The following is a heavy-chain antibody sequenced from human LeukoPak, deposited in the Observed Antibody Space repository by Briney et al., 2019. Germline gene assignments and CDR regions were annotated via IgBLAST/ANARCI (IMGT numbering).Heavy chain of an antibody. CDR1: GFTFSSYA. V-gene: IGHV3-30*04. Sequence: GGSLRLSCAASGFTFSSYAMHWVRQAPGKGLEWVAVISYDGSNKYYADSVKGRFTISRDNSKNTLYLQVNSLRAEDTAVYYCARDSPYSSGWAKTHWFDPWGQGTLVTVSS. CDR3: ARDSPYSSGWAKTHWFDP. CDR2: ISYDGSNK. J-gene: IGHJ5*02. D-gene: IGHD6-19*01.